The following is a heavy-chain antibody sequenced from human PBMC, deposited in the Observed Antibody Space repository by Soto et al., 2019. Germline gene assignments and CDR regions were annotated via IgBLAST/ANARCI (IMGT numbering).Heavy chain of an antibody. J-gene: IGHJ3*02. CDR2: IHYSGST. CDR3: ARGSPIVGDVFDI. CDR1: GGSTSSRGYY. D-gene: IGHD3-22*01. V-gene: IGHV4-31*03. Sequence: SETLSLTCTVSGGSTSSRGYYWSWIRQHPGKGLEWIGYIHYSGSTYYNPSLKSRVTISVDTSKNQFPLKHSSLTAAATAASFCARGSPIVGDVFDICGQVKMVTVSS.